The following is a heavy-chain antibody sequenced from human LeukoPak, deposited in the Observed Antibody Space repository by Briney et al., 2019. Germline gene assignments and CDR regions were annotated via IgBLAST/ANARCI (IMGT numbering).Heavy chain of an antibody. Sequence: GGSLRLSCAASGFTFSSYAMSWVRQASGKGLEWASTISGSGGSTYYADSVKGRFTISRDNSKNTLYLQMNSLRAEDTAVYYCAREQTHYDILTGYYSSGWFDPWGQGTLVTASS. CDR3: AREQTHYDILTGYYSSGWFDP. V-gene: IGHV3-23*01. J-gene: IGHJ5*02. CDR1: GFTFSSYA. D-gene: IGHD3-9*01. CDR2: ISGSGGST.